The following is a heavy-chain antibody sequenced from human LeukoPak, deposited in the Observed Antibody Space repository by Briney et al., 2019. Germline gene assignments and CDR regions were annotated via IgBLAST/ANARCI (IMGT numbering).Heavy chain of an antibody. CDR3: ARLWQLVIAFDI. Sequence: GESLKISCKCSGYSFTSYWIGWVRQMPGKGLELMGITYPGDSDTRYSPSLQGHVTISADKSTSTAYLQWSSLKAADTAMYYCARLWQLVIAFDIWGQGTMVTVSS. J-gene: IGHJ3*02. V-gene: IGHV5-51*01. CDR2: TYPGDSDT. CDR1: GYSFTSYW. D-gene: IGHD6-6*01.